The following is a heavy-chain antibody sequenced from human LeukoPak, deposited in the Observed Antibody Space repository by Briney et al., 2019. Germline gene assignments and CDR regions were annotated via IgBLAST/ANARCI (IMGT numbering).Heavy chain of an antibody. CDR2: IRYDGSNK. CDR3: AKDMAIAAAGVFDY. J-gene: IGHJ4*02. V-gene: IGHV3-30*02. D-gene: IGHD6-13*01. Sequence: PGGSLRLSCAASGFTFSTYGMHWVRQAPGKGLEWVAFIRYDGSNKYYADSVKGRFTISRDNAKNSLYLQMNSLRAEDTALYYCAKDMAIAAAGVFDYWGQGTLVTVSS. CDR1: GFTFSTYG.